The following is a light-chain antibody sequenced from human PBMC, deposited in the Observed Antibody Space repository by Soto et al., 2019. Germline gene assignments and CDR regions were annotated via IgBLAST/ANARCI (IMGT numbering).Light chain of an antibody. CDR2: QDS. CDR3: QAWDSSTAKVV. V-gene: IGLV3-1*01. J-gene: IGLJ2*01. Sequence: SYALTQPPSVSVSPGQTASLTCSGDKLGDKYACWYQQKPGQSPVLVIYQDSKRPSGIPERFSGSNSGNTATLTISGTQAMDEADYYCQAWDSSTAKVVFGGGTKLTVL. CDR1: KLGDKY.